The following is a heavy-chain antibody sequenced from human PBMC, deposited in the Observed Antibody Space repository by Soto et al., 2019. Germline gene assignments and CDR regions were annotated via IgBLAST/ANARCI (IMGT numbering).Heavy chain of an antibody. Sequence: EVQLVESGGGLVKPGGSLRLSCAASGFTFSSYSMNWVRQAPGKGLEWVSSISSSSSYIYYADSVKGRFTISRDNAKNSRYLRMNSLRAEDTAVYYWARGRGYSGYNFVYWGQGNLVTVSS. CDR2: ISSSSSYI. D-gene: IGHD5-12*01. J-gene: IGHJ4*02. V-gene: IGHV3-21*01. CDR3: ARGRGYSGYNFVY. CDR1: GFTFSSYS.